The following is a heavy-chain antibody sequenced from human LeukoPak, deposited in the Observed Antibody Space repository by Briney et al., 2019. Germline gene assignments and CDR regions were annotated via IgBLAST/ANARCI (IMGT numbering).Heavy chain of an antibody. V-gene: IGHV3-23*01. CDR2: ISGSGGST. Sequence: GGSLRLSCAASGFTFSNAWMNWVRQAPGKGLEWVSAISGSGGSTYYADSVKGRFTISRDNSKNTLYLQMNSLRAEDTAVYYCAKAAYYDFWSGYSIDYWGQGTLVTVSS. J-gene: IGHJ4*02. CDR3: AKAAYYDFWSGYSIDY. D-gene: IGHD3-3*01. CDR1: GFTFSNAW.